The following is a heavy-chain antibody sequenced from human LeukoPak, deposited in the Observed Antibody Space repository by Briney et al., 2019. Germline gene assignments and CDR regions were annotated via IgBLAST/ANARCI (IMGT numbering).Heavy chain of an antibody. V-gene: IGHV3-53*01. J-gene: IGHJ6*02. CDR3: ARAPMVRGVIISQLYYYYGMDV. Sequence: GGSLRLSCAASGLTCSHNYVSWVRQAPGKGLEWVSAIHTSGDTCYADSVKGRFTISRDTAKSSLYLQTTSLRDDDTAVYYCARAPMVRGVIISQLYYYYGMDVWGQGTTVTVSS. CDR2: IHTSGDT. CDR1: GLTCSHNY. D-gene: IGHD3-10*01.